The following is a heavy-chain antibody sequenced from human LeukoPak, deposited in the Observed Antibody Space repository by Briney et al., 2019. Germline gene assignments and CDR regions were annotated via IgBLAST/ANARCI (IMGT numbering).Heavy chain of an antibody. CDR3: ASGYCGSTSCYFTTDYYGMDV. J-gene: IGHJ6*02. CDR2: INPSGGST. Sequence: ASVKVSCKASGYTFTSYYMHWVRQAPGQGPEWMGIINPSGGSTSYAQKFQGRVTMTRDMSTSTVYMELSRLRSDDTAVYYCASGYCGSTSCYFTTDYYGMDVWGQGTTVTVSS. V-gene: IGHV1-46*01. D-gene: IGHD2-2*03. CDR1: GYTFTSYY.